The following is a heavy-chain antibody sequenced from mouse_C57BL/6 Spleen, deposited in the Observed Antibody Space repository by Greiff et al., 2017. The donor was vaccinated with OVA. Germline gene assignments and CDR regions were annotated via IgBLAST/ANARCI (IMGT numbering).Heavy chain of an antibody. Sequence: VQLQESGAELARPGASVKLSCKASGYTFTSYGISWVKQRTGQGLEWIGEIYPRSGNTNYNEKFKGKATLTADKSSSTAYMELRSLTSEDSAVYFCAREIYYDNDVYFDYWGQGTTLTVSS. D-gene: IGHD2-4*01. J-gene: IGHJ2*01. CDR1: GYTFTSYG. V-gene: IGHV1-81*01. CDR2: IYPRSGNT. CDR3: AREIYYDNDVYFDY.